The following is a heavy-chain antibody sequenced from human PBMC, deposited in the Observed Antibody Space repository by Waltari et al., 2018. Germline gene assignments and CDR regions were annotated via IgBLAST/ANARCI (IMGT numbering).Heavy chain of an antibody. D-gene: IGHD2-2*01. CDR1: GGSISSGGYY. Sequence: QVQLQESGPGLVKPSQTLSLTCTVSGGSISSGGYYWSWIRQHPGKGLEWIGYIYYSGSTYYNPALKSRVTISVDTSKNQFSLKLSSVTAADTAVYYCARALSTTIVVVPAANYGMDVWGQGTTVTVSS. CDR3: ARALSTTIVVVPAANYGMDV. J-gene: IGHJ6*02. CDR2: IYYSGST. V-gene: IGHV4-31*03.